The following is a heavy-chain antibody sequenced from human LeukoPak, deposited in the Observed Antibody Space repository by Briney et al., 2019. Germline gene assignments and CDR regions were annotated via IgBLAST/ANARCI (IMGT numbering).Heavy chain of an antibody. V-gene: IGHV4-31*03. J-gene: IGHJ6*02. CDR3: ASAALLLYYGMDV. CDR2: IYYSGST. CDR1: GGSISSGGYS. Sequence: SQTLSLTCTVSGGSISSGGYSWSWLRQHPGKGLEWIGYIYYSGSTYYNPSLKSRVTISVDTSKNQFSLKLSSVTAADTAVYYCASAALLLYYGMDVWGQGTTVTVSS. D-gene: IGHD2-15*01.